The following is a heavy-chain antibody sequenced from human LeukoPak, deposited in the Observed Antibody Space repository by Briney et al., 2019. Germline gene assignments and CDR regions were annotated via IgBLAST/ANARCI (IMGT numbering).Heavy chain of an antibody. Sequence: GRSLRLSCAASGFTFDDYAMHWVRQAPGKGLEWVSGISWNSGSIGYADSVKGRFTISRDNAKNSLYLQMNSLRAEDTALYYCAKGEGYYYDSSGLDYWGQGTLVTVSS. V-gene: IGHV3-9*01. J-gene: IGHJ4*02. D-gene: IGHD3-22*01. CDR2: ISWNSGSI. CDR3: AKGEGYYYDSSGLDY. CDR1: GFTFDDYA.